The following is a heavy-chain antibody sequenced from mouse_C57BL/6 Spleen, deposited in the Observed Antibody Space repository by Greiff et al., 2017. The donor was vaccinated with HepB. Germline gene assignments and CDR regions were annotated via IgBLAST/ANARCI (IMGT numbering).Heavy chain of an antibody. Sequence: EVQLVESGGGLVKPGGSLKLSCAASGFTFSSYAMSWVRQTPEKRLEWVATISDGGSYTYYPDNVKGRFTISRDNAKNNLYLQMSHLKSEDTAMYYCARDYADAMDYWGQGTSVTVSS. CDR3: ARDYADAMDY. CDR1: GFTFSSYA. CDR2: ISDGGSYT. V-gene: IGHV5-4*01. D-gene: IGHD6-5*01. J-gene: IGHJ4*01.